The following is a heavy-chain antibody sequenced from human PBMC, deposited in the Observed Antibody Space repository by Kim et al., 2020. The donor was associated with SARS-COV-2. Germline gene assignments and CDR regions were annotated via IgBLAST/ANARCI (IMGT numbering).Heavy chain of an antibody. CDR3: ARRDRGSGWYGGNPITWFDP. J-gene: IGHJ5*02. Sequence: SETLSLTCTVSGGSISSSSYYWGWIRQPPGKGLEWIGSIYYSGSTYYNPSLKSRVTISVDTSKNQFSLKLSSVTAADTAVYYCARRDRGSGWYGGNPITWFDPWGQGTLVTVSS. D-gene: IGHD6-19*01. V-gene: IGHV4-39*01. CDR1: GGSISSSSYY. CDR2: IYYSGST.